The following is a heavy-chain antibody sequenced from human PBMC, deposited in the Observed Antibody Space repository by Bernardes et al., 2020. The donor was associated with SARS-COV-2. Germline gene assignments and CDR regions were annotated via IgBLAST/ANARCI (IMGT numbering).Heavy chain of an antibody. CDR1: GGSFSGYY. CDR3: ARGPSSSWYRRYFDY. Sequence: SETLSLTCAVYGGSFSGYYWSWIRQPPGKGLEWIGEINHSGSTNYNPSLKSRVTISVDTSKNQFSLKLSSVTAADTAVYYCARGPSSSWYRRYFDYWGQGTLVTVSS. V-gene: IGHV4-34*01. D-gene: IGHD6-13*01. J-gene: IGHJ4*02. CDR2: INHSGST.